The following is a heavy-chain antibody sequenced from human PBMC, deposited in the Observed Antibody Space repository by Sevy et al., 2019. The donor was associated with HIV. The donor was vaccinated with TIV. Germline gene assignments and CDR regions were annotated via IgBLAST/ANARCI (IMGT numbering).Heavy chain of an antibody. J-gene: IGHJ6*02. CDR3: TKDPPVYGDFPYGMDV. Sequence: GGSLRLSCVASGFIFDDYGMHWVRQAPGKGLEWVALISHDEGKKYYADSVRGRFTISRDNSKNTLYLQMNTLRRDDTAAYFCTKDPPVYGDFPYGMDVWGQGTTVTVSS. D-gene: IGHD4-17*01. CDR1: GFIFDDYG. CDR2: ISHDEGKK. V-gene: IGHV3-30*18.